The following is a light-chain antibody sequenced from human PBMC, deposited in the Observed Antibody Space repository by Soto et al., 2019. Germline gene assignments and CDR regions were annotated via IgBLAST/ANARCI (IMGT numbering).Light chain of an antibody. CDR1: QSIDRW. Sequence: IQMTQSPSTLPASVGDRVTITCRASQSIDRWLAWYQQKPGKAPKLLIYAASSLQSGVPSRFSGSGSGTDFTLTISSLQPEDFATYYCLQDYNFPYTFGQGTKLEIK. J-gene: IGKJ2*01. CDR3: LQDYNFPYT. CDR2: AAS. V-gene: IGKV1-6*01.